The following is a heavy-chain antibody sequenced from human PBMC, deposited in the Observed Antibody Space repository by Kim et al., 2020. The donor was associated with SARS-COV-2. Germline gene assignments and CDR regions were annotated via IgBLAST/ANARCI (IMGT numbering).Heavy chain of an antibody. J-gene: IGHJ4*02. D-gene: IGHD3-22*01. V-gene: IGHV3-23*01. CDR1: GFTFSSYA. CDR3: AKGSRLSGYRYFDY. Sequence: GGSLRLSCAASGFTFSSYAMRWVRQAPGKGLEWVSAISGSGGSTYYADSVKGRFTISRDNSKNTLYLQMNSLRAEDTAVYYCAKGSRLSGYRYFDYWGQGTMVTVSS. CDR2: ISGSGGST.